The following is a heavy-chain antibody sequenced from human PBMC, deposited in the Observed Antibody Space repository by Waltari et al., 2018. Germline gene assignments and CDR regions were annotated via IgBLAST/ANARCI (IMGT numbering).Heavy chain of an antibody. V-gene: IGHV3-7*01. J-gene: IGHJ4*02. CDR2: SNQDERYK. CDR3: ARELYSYGYIVV. D-gene: IGHD5-18*01. CDR1: GFSFDSYW. Sequence: EVQLVESGGDLVQPGGSLRLSCEASGFSFDSYWMTWVRQAPGKGLEWVANSNQDERYKNYVDSVKGRFTVSRDNAKNSLYLQMNKLRVEDTGVYYCARELYSYGYIVVWGQGTRVTVSS.